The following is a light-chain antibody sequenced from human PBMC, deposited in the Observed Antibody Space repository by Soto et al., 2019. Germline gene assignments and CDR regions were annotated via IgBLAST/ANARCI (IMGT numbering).Light chain of an antibody. CDR1: SSDVGSYNL. Sequence: QSVLTQPASVSGSPEQSITISCTGTSSDVGSYNLVSWYQQLPGKAPKLIIYEVNERPSGISDRFSGSKSGNTASLTISGLQGEDEADYYCCSYVGSSILMFGGGTKVTVL. J-gene: IGLJ3*02. V-gene: IGLV2-23*02. CDR3: CSYVGSSILM. CDR2: EVN.